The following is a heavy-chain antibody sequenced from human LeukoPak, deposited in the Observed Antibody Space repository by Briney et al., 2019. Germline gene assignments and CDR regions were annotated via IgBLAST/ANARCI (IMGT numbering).Heavy chain of an antibody. D-gene: IGHD3-22*01. V-gene: IGHV3-21*01. Sequence: GGSLRLSCAASGFTFSRYCMNWVRQAPGKGLEWVSPISDSNTYIDYADSVTGRFTISRDNAKNSLYLQMNSLRADDTAVYFCARSHYYYDSSGYYENDAFDIWGQGTMVTVSS. J-gene: IGHJ3*02. CDR1: GFTFSRYC. CDR3: ARSHYYYDSSGYYENDAFDI. CDR2: ISDSNTYI.